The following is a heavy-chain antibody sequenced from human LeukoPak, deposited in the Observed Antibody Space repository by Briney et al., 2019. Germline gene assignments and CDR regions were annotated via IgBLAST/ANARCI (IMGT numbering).Heavy chain of an antibody. V-gene: IGHV3-23*01. CDR2: ISGSGGST. J-gene: IGHJ5*02. D-gene: IGHD3-9*01. CDR1: GFTFSSYG. CDR3: ARLYYDILTGLFS. Sequence: GGSLRLSCAASGFTFSSYGMSWVRQAPGKGLEWVSAISGSGGSTYYADSVKGRFTISRDNSKNTLYLQMNSLRAEDTAVYYCARLYYDILTGLFSWGQGTLVTVSS.